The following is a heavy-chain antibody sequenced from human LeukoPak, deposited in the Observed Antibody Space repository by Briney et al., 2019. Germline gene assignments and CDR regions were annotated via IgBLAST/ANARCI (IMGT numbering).Heavy chain of an antibody. Sequence: GASVKVSCKASGYTFTGYYMHWVRQAPGQGLEWMGWINPNSGGTNYAQKFQGRVTMTRDTSISTAYMELSRLRSDDTAVYYCAKRGSGSPRNYYYYYMDVWGKGTSLTVSS. J-gene: IGHJ6*03. CDR3: AKRGSGSPRNYYYYYMDV. D-gene: IGHD3-10*01. V-gene: IGHV1-2*02. CDR2: INPNSGGT. CDR1: GYTFTGYY.